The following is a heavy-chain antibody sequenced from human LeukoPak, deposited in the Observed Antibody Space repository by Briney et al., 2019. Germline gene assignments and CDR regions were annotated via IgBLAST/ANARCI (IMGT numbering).Heavy chain of an antibody. V-gene: IGHV3-33*01. CDR1: GVTFSTYG. Sequence: RGSLRLSCAASGVTFSTYGMHWVRQVPRKGLEWVALICFDGSDKYYAHSAKGRFIISRDNSKETLYLQMNSLRAEDTAVYYCARGYCSGGSCYPGYFDYWGQGTLVTVSS. CDR3: ARGYCSGGSCYPGYFDY. D-gene: IGHD2-15*01. J-gene: IGHJ4*02. CDR2: ICFDGSDK.